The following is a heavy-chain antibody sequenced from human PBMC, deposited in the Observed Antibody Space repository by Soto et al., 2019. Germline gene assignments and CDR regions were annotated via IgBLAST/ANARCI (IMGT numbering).Heavy chain of an antibody. CDR1: GFTVSSTY. D-gene: IGHD6-13*01. CDR3: ARDDPVRYSSND. CDR2: IYSGGST. J-gene: IGHJ4*02. Sequence: LRLSFAASGFTVSSTYMSWVRQAPGKGLEWVSVIYSGGSTYYADSVKGRFTISRDNSKNTLYLQMNSLRAEGTAVYYCARDDPVRYSSNDWGQGTLVTVSS. V-gene: IGHV3-53*01.